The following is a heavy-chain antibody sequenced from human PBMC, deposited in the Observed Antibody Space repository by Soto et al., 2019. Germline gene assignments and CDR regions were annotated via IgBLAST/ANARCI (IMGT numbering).Heavy chain of an antibody. CDR2: IYYSGST. Sequence: PSETLSLTCTVSGGSISSGGYYWSWIRQHPGKGLEWIGYIYYSGSTYYNPSLKSRVTISVDTSKNQFSLKLSSVTAADTAVYYCARDRVYGDYVGGVPYYFDYWGQGTLVTVSS. CDR3: ARDRVYGDYVGGVPYYFDY. D-gene: IGHD4-17*01. CDR1: GGSISSGGYY. J-gene: IGHJ4*02. V-gene: IGHV4-31*03.